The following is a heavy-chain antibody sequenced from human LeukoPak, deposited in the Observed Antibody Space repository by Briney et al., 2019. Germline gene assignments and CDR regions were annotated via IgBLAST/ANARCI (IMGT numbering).Heavy chain of an antibody. Sequence: GGSLRLSCAASGFTVSSNYMSWVRQAPGKGLEWVSVIYSGGSTSYADSVKGRFTISRDKSKNTLYLQMNSLRAEDTAVYYCAREDLGDNWFDPWGQGTLVTVSS. CDR2: IYSGGST. CDR3: AREDLGDNWFDP. V-gene: IGHV3-66*01. J-gene: IGHJ5*02. CDR1: GFTVSSNY. D-gene: IGHD7-27*01.